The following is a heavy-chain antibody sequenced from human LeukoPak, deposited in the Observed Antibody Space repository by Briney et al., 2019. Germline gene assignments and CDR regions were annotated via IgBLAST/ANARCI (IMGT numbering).Heavy chain of an antibody. CDR3: ARDRPDYYDSSAYLRGLYSAFGC. J-gene: IGHJ4*02. CDR2: ISAYNGNT. CDR1: GYTFTSYG. Sequence: GASVKVSCKASGYTFTSYGISWVRQAPGQGLEWMGWISAYNGNTKYAQKLQSRVTMTTDTPTSTAYMELRSLRSDDTAVYYCARDRPDYYDSSAYLRGLYSAFGCWGQGTLVTVSS. V-gene: IGHV1-18*01. D-gene: IGHD3-22*01.